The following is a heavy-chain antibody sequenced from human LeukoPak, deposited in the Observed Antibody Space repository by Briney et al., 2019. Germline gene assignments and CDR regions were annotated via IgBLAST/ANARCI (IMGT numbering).Heavy chain of an antibody. CDR2: ISYDGSNK. V-gene: IGHV3-30-3*01. Sequence: GRSLRLSCAASGFTFSSYAMHWVRQAPGKGLEWLAIISYDGSNKYYADSVKGRFTISRDNSKNTLYVQVNGLRVDDTAVYYCARDRLDGNNWNDCDYWGQGTLVTVSS. CDR3: ARDRLDGNNWNDCDY. D-gene: IGHD1-1*01. CDR1: GFTFSSYA. J-gene: IGHJ4*02.